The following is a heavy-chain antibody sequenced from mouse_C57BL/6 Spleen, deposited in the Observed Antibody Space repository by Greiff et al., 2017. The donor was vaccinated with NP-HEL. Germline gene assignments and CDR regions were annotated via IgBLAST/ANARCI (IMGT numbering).Heavy chain of an antibody. CDR1: GYTFTSYG. J-gene: IGHJ4*01. CDR2: IYPRSGNT. V-gene: IGHV1-81*01. CDR3: AVFDYDGYYAMDY. Sequence: QVQLQQPGAELARPGASVKLSCKASGYTFTSYGISWVKQRTGQGLEWIGEIYPRSGNTYYNEKFKGKATLTADKSSSTAYMELRSLTSEDSAVYFCAVFDYDGYYAMDYWGQGTSVTVSS. D-gene: IGHD2-4*01.